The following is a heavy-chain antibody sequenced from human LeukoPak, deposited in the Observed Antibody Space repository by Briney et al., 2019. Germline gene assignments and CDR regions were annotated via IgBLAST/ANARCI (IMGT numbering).Heavy chain of an antibody. D-gene: IGHD2-8*01. CDR3: AREGYCTNGVCYKDY. J-gene: IGHJ4*02. Sequence: ASVKVSCKASGYTSTSYGISWVRQAPGQGLEWMGWISAYNGNTNYAQKLQGRVTTTTDTSTSTAYMELRSLRSDDTAVYYCAREGYCTNGVCYKDYWGQGTLVTVSS. CDR2: ISAYNGNT. CDR1: GYTSTSYG. V-gene: IGHV1-18*01.